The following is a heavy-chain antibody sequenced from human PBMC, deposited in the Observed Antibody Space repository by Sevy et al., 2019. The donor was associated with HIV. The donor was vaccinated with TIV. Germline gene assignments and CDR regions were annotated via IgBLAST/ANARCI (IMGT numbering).Heavy chain of an antibody. J-gene: IGHJ4*02. V-gene: IGHV1-24*01. CDR3: ATTKDYYDNSAYPFDY. Sequence: ASVKVSCKVSGYTLTQLSMHSVRQAPGKGLEWMASFDPEDGETIYAQKFQGRVTMTEDTSTDTAYMELSSLRSEDTAVYYCATTKDYYDNSAYPFDYWGQGTLVTVSS. D-gene: IGHD3-22*01. CDR2: FDPEDGET. CDR1: GYTLTQLS.